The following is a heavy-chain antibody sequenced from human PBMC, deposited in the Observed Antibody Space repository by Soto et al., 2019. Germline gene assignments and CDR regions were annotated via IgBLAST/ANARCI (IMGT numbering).Heavy chain of an antibody. D-gene: IGHD3-22*01. CDR3: ARFTTYYYDSSGLDSRDY. V-gene: IGHV1-69*01. Sequence: VKVSCKASGGTFSSYAISWVRRAPGQGLEWMGGIIPIFGTANYAQKFQGRVTITADESTSTAYMELSSLRSEDTAVYYCARFTTYYYDSSGLDSRDYWGQGTLVTVSS. J-gene: IGHJ4*02. CDR2: IIPIFGTA. CDR1: GGTFSSYA.